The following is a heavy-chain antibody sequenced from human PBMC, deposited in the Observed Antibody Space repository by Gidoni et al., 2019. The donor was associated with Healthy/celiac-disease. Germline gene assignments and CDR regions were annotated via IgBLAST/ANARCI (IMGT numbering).Heavy chain of an antibody. J-gene: IGHJ4*02. Sequence: EVQLVESGGGLVKPGGSLRLSCAASGFPFSNAWMSWVRQAPGKGLEWVGRIKSKTDGGTTDYAAPVKGRFTISRDDSKNTLYLQMNSLKTEDTAVYYCTTDGAEWELSLDYWGQGTLVTVSS. V-gene: IGHV3-15*01. CDR3: TTDGAEWELSLDY. CDR2: IKSKTDGGTT. D-gene: IGHD1-26*01. CDR1: GFPFSNAW.